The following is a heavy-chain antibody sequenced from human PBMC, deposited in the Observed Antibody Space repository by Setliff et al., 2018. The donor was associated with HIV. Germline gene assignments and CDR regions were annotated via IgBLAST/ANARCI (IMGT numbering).Heavy chain of an antibody. CDR1: GYSISSGHY. Sequence: PSETLSLTCAVSGYSISSGHYWGWIRQPPGKGLEWIGSIFHSGNTYSSPSLKSRVTISVDTSKNQFSLKLTSVTAADTAVYYCARPIEGYYDAFHIWGQGTLVT. CDR3: ARPIEGYYDAFHI. J-gene: IGHJ3*02. V-gene: IGHV4-38-2*01. CDR2: IFHSGNT. D-gene: IGHD2-8*01.